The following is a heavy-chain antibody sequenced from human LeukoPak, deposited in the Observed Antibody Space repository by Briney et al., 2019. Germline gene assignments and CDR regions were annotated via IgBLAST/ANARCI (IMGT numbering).Heavy chain of an antibody. V-gene: IGHV4-34*01. J-gene: IGHJ3*02. CDR1: GGSFSGYY. CDR3: ARGWFGFWYNSDADDNAFDI. CDR2: INHSGST. D-gene: IGHD1-1*01. Sequence: SETLSLTCAVYGGSFSGYYWSWIRQPPGKGLEWIGEINHSGSTNYNPSLKSRVTISVDTSKNQVSLKLRFVTATDTAVYYCARGWFGFWYNSDADDNAFDIWGQGTMVTVSS.